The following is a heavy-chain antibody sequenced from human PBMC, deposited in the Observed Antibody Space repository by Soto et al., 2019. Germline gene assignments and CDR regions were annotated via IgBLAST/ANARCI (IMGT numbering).Heavy chain of an antibody. CDR3: ARDGEVVVAATRAFDI. V-gene: IGHV1-18*01. J-gene: IGHJ3*02. Sequence: ASVKVSCKASGYTFTSYGISWLRQAPGQGLEWMGWISAYNGNTNYAQKLQGRVTMTTDTSTSTAYMELRSLRSDDTAVYYCARDGEVVVAATRAFDIWGQGTMVTVS. CDR1: GYTFTSYG. CDR2: ISAYNGNT. D-gene: IGHD2-15*01.